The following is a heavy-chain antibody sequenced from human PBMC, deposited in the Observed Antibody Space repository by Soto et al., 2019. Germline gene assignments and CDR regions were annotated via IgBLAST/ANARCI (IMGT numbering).Heavy chain of an antibody. CDR1: GGSISSYY. CDR2: IYYSGST. CDR3: AREGWIAAAGFDY. V-gene: IGHV4-59*01. Sequence: SETMSLTSTVSGGSISSYYWSWIRQPPGKGLEWIGYIYYSGSTNYNPSLKSRVTISVDTSKNQFSLKLSSVTAADTAVYYCAREGWIAAAGFDYWGQGTLVTVSS. D-gene: IGHD6-13*01. J-gene: IGHJ4*02.